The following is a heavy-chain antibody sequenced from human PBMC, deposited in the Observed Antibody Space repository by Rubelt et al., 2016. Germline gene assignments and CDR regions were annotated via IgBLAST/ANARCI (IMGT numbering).Heavy chain of an antibody. CDR1: GYTLTELS. CDR2: FDPEDGET. J-gene: IGHJ4*02. V-gene: IGHV1-24*01. CDR3: ATIGLEWLLEDY. Sequence: QVQLVQSGAEVKKPGASVKVSCKVSGYTLTELSMHWVRQAPGKGLEWMGGFDPEDGETIDAQKFQGRVTLTQYPSTDTAYMELSSLRSEDTAVYYCATIGLEWLLEDYWGQGTLVTVSS. D-gene: IGHD3-3*01.